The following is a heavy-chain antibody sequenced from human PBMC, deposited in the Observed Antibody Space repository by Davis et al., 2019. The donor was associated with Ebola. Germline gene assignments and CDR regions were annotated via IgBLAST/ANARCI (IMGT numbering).Heavy chain of an antibody. CDR2: IYYSGST. Sequence: MPSETLSLTCTVSGGSIISPASYWNWIRQHPGEGLEWIGYIYYSGSTNYNPSLKSRVTMSVDTSKNQFSLKLSSVTAADTAVYYCARGKTTVTPTVFDYWGQGTLVTVSS. V-gene: IGHV4-61*08. CDR3: ARGKTTVTPTVFDY. J-gene: IGHJ4*02. CDR1: GGSIISPASY. D-gene: IGHD4-17*01.